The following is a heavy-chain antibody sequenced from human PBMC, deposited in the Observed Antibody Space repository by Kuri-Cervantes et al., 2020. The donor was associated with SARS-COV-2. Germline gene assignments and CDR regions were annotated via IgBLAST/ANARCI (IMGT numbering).Heavy chain of an antibody. V-gene: IGHV3-33*08. CDR3: ARDPVAGLLDY. CDR1: GFTFSSYG. J-gene: IGHJ4*02. D-gene: IGHD6-19*01. CDR2: IWYDGSNK. Sequence: GESLKISCAASGFTFSSYGMHWVRQAPGKGLEWVAVIWYDGSNKYYADPVKGRFTISRDNSKNTLYLQMNSLRAEDTAVYYCARDPVAGLLDYWGQGTLVTVSS.